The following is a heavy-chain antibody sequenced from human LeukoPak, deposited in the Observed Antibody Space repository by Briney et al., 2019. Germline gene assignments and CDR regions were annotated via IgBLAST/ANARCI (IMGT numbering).Heavy chain of an antibody. Sequence: ASVKVSCKASGYTFTSYGISWVRQAPGQGLEWMGWVSAYNGNTNYARKLQGRVTMTTDTSTSTAYMELRSLRSGDTAVYYCARGRQMSINWYFDLWGRGTQVTVAS. CDR3: ARGRQMSINWYFDL. CDR2: VSAYNGNT. CDR1: GYTFTSYG. D-gene: IGHD3-10*01. V-gene: IGHV1-18*01. J-gene: IGHJ2*01.